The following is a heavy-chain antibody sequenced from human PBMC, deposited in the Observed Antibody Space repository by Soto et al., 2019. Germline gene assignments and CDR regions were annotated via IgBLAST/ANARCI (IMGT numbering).Heavy chain of an antibody. J-gene: IGHJ4*02. CDR2: ISAYNGNT. Sequence: ASVKVSCKASGYTFTSYGISWVRQAPGQGLEWMGWISAYNGNTNYAQKLQGRVTMTTDTSTSTAYMELRSLRSGDTAVYYCARDLEYSSSWFDFDYWGQGTLVTVSS. D-gene: IGHD6-13*01. CDR3: ARDLEYSSSWFDFDY. V-gene: IGHV1-18*01. CDR1: GYTFTSYG.